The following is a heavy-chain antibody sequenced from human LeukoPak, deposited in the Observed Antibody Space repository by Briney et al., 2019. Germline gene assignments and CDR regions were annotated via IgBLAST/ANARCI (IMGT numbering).Heavy chain of an antibody. V-gene: IGHV4-61*02. CDR2: IYTSGST. CDR1: GGSISSGSYY. Sequence: SETLSLTCTVSGGSISSGSYYWSWIRQPAGKGLEWIGRIYTSGSTNYNPPLKSRVTISVDTSKNQFSLKLSSVTAADTAVYYCARDWSSGTNWGQGALVTVSS. D-gene: IGHD6-25*01. CDR3: ARDWSSGTN. J-gene: IGHJ4*02.